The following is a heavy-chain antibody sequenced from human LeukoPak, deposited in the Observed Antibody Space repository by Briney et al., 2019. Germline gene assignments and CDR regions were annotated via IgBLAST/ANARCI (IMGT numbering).Heavy chain of an antibody. Sequence: GGSLRLSCAASGFTFNNYAMNWVRQAPGKGLEWVSSISGGGETTYYADSAKGRFTISRDNSQNTLYLQMNSLRAEDTVVYYCVRDYADYVGYFFFDYWGQGTLVTVSS. D-gene: IGHD4-17*01. CDR2: ISGGGETT. CDR3: VRDYADYVGYFFFDY. V-gene: IGHV3-23*01. J-gene: IGHJ4*02. CDR1: GFTFNNYA.